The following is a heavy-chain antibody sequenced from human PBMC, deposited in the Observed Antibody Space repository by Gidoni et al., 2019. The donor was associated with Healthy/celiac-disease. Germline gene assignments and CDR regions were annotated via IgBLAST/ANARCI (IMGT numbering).Heavy chain of an antibody. J-gene: IGHJ6*02. D-gene: IGHD3-3*01. CDR2: IYYSGST. V-gene: IGHV4-59*01. CDR3: ARSPRITIFGVGQNYYGMDV. CDR1: GGSISSYY. Sequence: QVQLQESGPGLVKPSETLSLTCTVSGGSISSYYWSWIRQPPGKGLQWIGYIYYSGSTNYNPSLKSRVTISVDTSKNQFSLKLSSVTAADTAVYYCARSPRITIFGVGQNYYGMDVWGQGTTVTVSS.